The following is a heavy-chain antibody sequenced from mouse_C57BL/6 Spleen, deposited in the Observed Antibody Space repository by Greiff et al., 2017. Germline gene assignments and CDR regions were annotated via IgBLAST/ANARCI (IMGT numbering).Heavy chain of an antibody. Sequence: QVQLQQPGAELVKPGASVKLSCKASGYTFTSYWMQWVKQRPGQGLEWIGEIDPSDSYTNYNQKFKGKATLTVDTSSSTAYMQLSSLTSEDSAVYYCATLYYYVFAYWGQGTLVTVSA. D-gene: IGHD1-1*01. CDR2: IDPSDSYT. CDR1: GYTFTSYW. CDR3: ATLYYYVFAY. J-gene: IGHJ3*01. V-gene: IGHV1-50*01.